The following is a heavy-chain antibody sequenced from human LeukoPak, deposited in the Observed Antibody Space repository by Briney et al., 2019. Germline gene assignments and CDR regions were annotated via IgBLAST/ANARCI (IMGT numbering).Heavy chain of an antibody. V-gene: IGHV1-69*04. Sequence: SVKVSCKASGGTFSSYAISWVRQAPGQGFEWMGRIIPIFGIANYAQKFQGRVTITADKSTSTAYMELSSLRSEDTAVYYCARSRPYSSSSCAWFDPWGQGTLVTVSS. CDR2: IIPIFGIA. D-gene: IGHD6-6*01. J-gene: IGHJ5*02. CDR1: GGTFSSYA. CDR3: ARSRPYSSSSCAWFDP.